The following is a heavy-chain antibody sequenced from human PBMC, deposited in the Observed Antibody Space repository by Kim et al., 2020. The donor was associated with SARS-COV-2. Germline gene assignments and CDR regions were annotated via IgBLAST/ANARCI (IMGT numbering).Heavy chain of an antibody. J-gene: IGHJ6*03. D-gene: IGHD3-3*01. Sequence: SETLSLTCTVSGGSISSYYWSWIRQPPGKGLEWIGYIYYSGSTNYNPSLKSRVTISVDTSKNQFSLKLSSVTAADTAVYYCAKTGYYDFWSGYPLNNYYYYYMDVWGKGTTVTVSS. CDR1: GGSISSYY. CDR3: AKTGYYDFWSGYPLNNYYYYYMDV. V-gene: IGHV4-59*01. CDR2: IYYSGST.